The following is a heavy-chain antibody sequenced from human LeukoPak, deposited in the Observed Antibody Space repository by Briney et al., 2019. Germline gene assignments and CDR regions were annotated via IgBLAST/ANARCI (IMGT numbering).Heavy chain of an antibody. D-gene: IGHD2-21*01. J-gene: IGHJ4*02. CDR2: INHSGNT. CDR1: GGSFSGYY. Sequence: PSETLSLTCAVYGGSFSGYYWSWIRQPPGKGLEWIGEINHSGNTNYNPSLKSRVTISVDTSKNQFSLKLSSVTAADTAVYYCARVGARTFGHIYFDFWGQGTLVTVSS. V-gene: IGHV4-34*01. CDR3: ARVGARTFGHIYFDF.